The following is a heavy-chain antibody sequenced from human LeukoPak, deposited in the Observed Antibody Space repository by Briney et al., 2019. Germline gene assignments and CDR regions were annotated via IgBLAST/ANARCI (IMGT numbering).Heavy chain of an antibody. CDR3: TRATYVLRYFDRQRDAFHI. J-gene: IGHJ3*02. CDR2: ITYIGRT. V-gene: IGHV4-34*01. CDR1: GESFIGYY. Sequence: SETLSLTCAVYGESFIGYYWTWIRQPPGKGLEWIGEITYIGRTNYNPSLKSRVTISVDSSKNQFSLTLSSVTAADTAVYYCTRATYVLRYFDRQRDAFHIWGQGTMATVSS. D-gene: IGHD3-9*01.